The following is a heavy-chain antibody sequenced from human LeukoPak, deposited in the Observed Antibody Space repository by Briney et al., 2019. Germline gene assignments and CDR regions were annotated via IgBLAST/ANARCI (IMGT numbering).Heavy chain of an antibody. V-gene: IGHV3-11*03. CDR2: ISSSRSFT. CDR3: ARLRGYSYGLDY. J-gene: IGHJ4*02. D-gene: IGHD5-18*01. Sequence: GGSLRLSCAASGFTFSSYWMSWVRQAPGKGLGWVSYISSSRSFTNYADSVKGRFTISRDTAKNSLYLQMNSLRAEDTAVYYCARLRGYSYGLDYWGQGILVTVSS. CDR1: GFTFSSYW.